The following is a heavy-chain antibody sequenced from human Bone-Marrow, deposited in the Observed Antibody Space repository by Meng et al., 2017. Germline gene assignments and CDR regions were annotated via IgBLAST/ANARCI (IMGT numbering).Heavy chain of an antibody. CDR1: GASISSSHW. V-gene: IGHV4-4*02. Sequence: QGQLQEPGPGRVKPSGTLSLPCAVSGASISSSHWWGWVRQPPGKGLEWIGEIYHDGSTNYTPSLKSRVTISVDKSKNQFSLKLSSVTAADTAVYYCARAAYDIWSGYAPWGQGSLVTVSS. D-gene: IGHD3-3*01. CDR3: ARAAYDIWSGYAP. CDR2: IYHDGST. J-gene: IGHJ5*02.